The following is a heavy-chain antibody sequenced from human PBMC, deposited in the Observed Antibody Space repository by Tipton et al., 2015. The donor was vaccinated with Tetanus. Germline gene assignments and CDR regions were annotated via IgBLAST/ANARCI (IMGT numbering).Heavy chain of an antibody. CDR3: ARDSQQLVRDGGYAFDF. J-gene: IGHJ3*01. V-gene: IGHV6-1*01. CDR2: TYYRSKWYN. D-gene: IGHD6-13*01. Sequence: LVKPTQTLSLTCAISGDSVSSNSAAWNWIRQSPSRGLEWLGRTYYRSKWYNDYAVSVKSRITINPDTSKNQFSLQLNSVTPEDTAVHYCARDSQQLVRDGGYAFDFWGQGTMVTVSS. CDR1: GDSVSSNSAA.